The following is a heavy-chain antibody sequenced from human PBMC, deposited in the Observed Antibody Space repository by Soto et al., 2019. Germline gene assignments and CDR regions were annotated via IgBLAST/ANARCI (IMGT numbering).Heavy chain of an antibody. CDR3: AKADYSYSWAPGDY. J-gene: IGHJ4*02. CDR2: IKEDGSET. Sequence: GGSLRLSCVVSGFSFNNYWMSWVRQAPGKGLEWLANIKEDGSETHYGDSVKGRFTISRDNSKNTLYLQMNSLRVEDTALYYCAKADYSYSWAPGDYWGQGTLVTVSS. CDR1: GFSFNNYW. D-gene: IGHD6-13*01. V-gene: IGHV3-7*05.